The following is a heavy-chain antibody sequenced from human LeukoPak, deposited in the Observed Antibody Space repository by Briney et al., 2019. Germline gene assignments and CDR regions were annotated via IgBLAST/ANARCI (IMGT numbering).Heavy chain of an antibody. V-gene: IGHV3-33*06. CDR1: GFTFSNYG. Sequence: PGGSLRLSCAASGFTFSNYGRQGVRQAPAKGLEGLAVIWYDGSKKYYADSVKGRFTISRDDSKNMLYLQMNSLRAEDTAVYYCAKYELGFLPSDFWGQGTLVTVSS. D-gene: IGHD3-10*01. CDR3: AKYELGFLPSDF. J-gene: IGHJ4*02. CDR2: IWYDGSKK.